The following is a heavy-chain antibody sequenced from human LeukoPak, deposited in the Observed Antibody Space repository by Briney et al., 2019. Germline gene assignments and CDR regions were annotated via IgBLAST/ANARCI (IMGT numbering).Heavy chain of an antibody. CDR1: GSTFSSYG. CDR2: IRYDGSNK. Sequence: QPGGSLRLSCAASGSTFSSYGMHWVRQAPGKGLEWVAFIRYDGSNKYYADSVKGRFTISRDNSKNTLYLQMNSLRAEDTAVYYCAKHGRPDRTFYFDYWGQGTLVTVSS. J-gene: IGHJ4*02. CDR3: AKHGRPDRTFYFDY. D-gene: IGHD2-2*01. V-gene: IGHV3-30*02.